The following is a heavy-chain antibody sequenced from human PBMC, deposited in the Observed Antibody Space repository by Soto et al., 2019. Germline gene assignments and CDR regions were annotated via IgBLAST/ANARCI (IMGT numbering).Heavy chain of an antibody. Sequence: SETLSLTCTVSGGSISSGDYYWSWIRQYPGKGLEWIASIYHSGATYYNPSLQTRVTIYVDTSKNQISLNLTSVTAADTAVYYCSRDVGLANRLSTDDSWGQGILVTVSS. D-gene: IGHD6-19*01. V-gene: IGHV4-39*02. CDR2: IYHSGAT. CDR1: GGSISSGDYY. J-gene: IGHJ5*01. CDR3: SRDVGLANRLSTDDS.